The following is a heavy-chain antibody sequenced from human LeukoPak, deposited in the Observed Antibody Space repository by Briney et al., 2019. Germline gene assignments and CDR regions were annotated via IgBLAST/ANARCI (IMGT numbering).Heavy chain of an antibody. Sequence: SETLSLTCAVYGGSFSGYYWSWIRQPPGKGLEWIGEINHSGSTNYNPSLKSRVTISVDTSKNRFSLKLSSVTAADTAVYYCARFYDSSGYYSDYWGQGTLVTVSS. CDR2: INHSGST. D-gene: IGHD3-22*01. CDR3: ARFYDSSGYYSDY. J-gene: IGHJ4*02. V-gene: IGHV4-34*01. CDR1: GGSFSGYY.